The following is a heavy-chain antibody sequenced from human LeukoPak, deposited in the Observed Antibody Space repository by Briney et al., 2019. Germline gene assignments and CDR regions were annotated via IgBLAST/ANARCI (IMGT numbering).Heavy chain of an antibody. CDR2: ISYDGSNK. Sequence: PGGSLRLSCAAFGFSFSNYAIHWVRQAPGKGLEWVAVISYDGSNKYYADSVKGRFTISRDNSKNTLYLQMNSLRAEDTAVYYCARGQLLWFGELLFWGQGTLVTVSS. CDR3: ARGQLLWFGELLF. J-gene: IGHJ4*02. V-gene: IGHV3-30-3*01. D-gene: IGHD3-10*01. CDR1: GFSFSNYA.